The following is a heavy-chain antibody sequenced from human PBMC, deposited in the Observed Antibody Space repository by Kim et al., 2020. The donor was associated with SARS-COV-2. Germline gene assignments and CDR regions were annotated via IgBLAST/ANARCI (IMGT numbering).Heavy chain of an antibody. CDR2: IYYSGST. Sequence: SETLSLTCTVSGGSISSGGYYWSWIRQHPGKGLEWIGYIYYSGSTYYNPSLKSRVTISVDTSKNQFSLKLSSVTAADTAVYYCARDSVQQLVPPYYYYYGMDVWGQGTTVTVSS. D-gene: IGHD6-13*01. CDR1: GGSISSGGYY. CDR3: ARDSVQQLVPPYYYYYGMDV. V-gene: IGHV4-31*03. J-gene: IGHJ6*02.